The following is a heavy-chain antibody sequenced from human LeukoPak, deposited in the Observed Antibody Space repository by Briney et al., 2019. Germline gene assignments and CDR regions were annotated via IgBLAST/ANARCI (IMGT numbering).Heavy chain of an antibody. Sequence: SETLSLTCAVSGYSISSGYYWGWIRQPPGKGLEWIGSIYHSGSTYYNPSLKSRVTIPVDTSKNQFSLKLSSVTAADTAVYYCARLDYYDSSGYFDYWGQGTLVTVSS. CDR1: GYSISSGYY. V-gene: IGHV4-38-2*01. CDR2: IYHSGST. CDR3: ARLDYYDSSGYFDY. D-gene: IGHD3-22*01. J-gene: IGHJ4*02.